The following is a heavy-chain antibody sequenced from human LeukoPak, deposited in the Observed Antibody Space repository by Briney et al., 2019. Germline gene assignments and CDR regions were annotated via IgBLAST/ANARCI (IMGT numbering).Heavy chain of an antibody. D-gene: IGHD6-19*01. J-gene: IGHJ4*02. CDR1: GGTFSSYA. CDR2: INPSGGST. V-gene: IGHV1-46*01. Sequence: ASVKVSCKASGGTFSSYAISWVRQAPGQGLEWMGIINPSGGSTSYAQKFQGRVTMTRDTSTSTVYMELSSLRSEDTAVYYCARDPRIAVAEFDYWGQGTLVTVSS. CDR3: ARDPRIAVAEFDY.